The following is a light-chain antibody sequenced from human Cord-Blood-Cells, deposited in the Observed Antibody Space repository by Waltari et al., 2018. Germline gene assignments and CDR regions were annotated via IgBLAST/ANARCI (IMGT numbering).Light chain of an antibody. CDR2: DVS. Sequence: QSALTQPASVSGSPGQSITLSCTGTRRDVGGYNYVSWYQHHPGKAPKLMIYDVSNRPSGVSKRFSGSKSGNTASLTISGLQAEDEADYYCSSYTSSSTLVFGGGTKLTVL. CDR3: SSYTSSSTLV. J-gene: IGLJ2*01. CDR1: RRDVGGYNY. V-gene: IGLV2-14*03.